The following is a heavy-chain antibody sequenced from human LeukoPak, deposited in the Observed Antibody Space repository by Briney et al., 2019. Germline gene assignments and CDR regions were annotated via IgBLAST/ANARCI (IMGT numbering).Heavy chain of an antibody. J-gene: IGHJ3*02. Sequence: ASVKVSCKASGYTFTSYYMHWVRQAPGQGLEWMGIINPSGGSTSYAQKFQGRVSMTRDTSTSTVYMELSSLRSEDTAVYYCVRDKTGDIVFDIWGLGTMVTVSS. CDR2: INPSGGST. CDR1: GYTFTSYY. CDR3: VRDKTGDIVFDI. V-gene: IGHV1-46*01. D-gene: IGHD5-12*01.